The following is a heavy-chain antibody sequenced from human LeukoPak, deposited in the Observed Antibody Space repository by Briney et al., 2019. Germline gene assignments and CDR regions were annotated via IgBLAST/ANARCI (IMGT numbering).Heavy chain of an antibody. CDR2: IGGGRGST. V-gene: IGHV3-23*01. D-gene: IGHD3-22*01. CDR3: AKDQPGGYNYAGAAMDV. CDR1: GFMFSRHT. Sequence: GGSLRLSCIATGFMFSRHTMNSVRQAPGKGLEWVSAIGGGRGSTYYADSVKGRFTISRDISENTLSLQMNSLRAEDTAVYYCAKDQPGGYNYAGAAMDVWGQGTTVTVSS. J-gene: IGHJ6*02.